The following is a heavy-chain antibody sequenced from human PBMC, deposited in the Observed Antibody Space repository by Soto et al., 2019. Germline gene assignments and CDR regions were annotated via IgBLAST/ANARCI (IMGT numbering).Heavy chain of an antibody. CDR1: GGSISSGGYY. V-gene: IGHV4-31*03. CDR2: IYYSGST. CDR3: ARVRGSSLYYFDY. J-gene: IGHJ4*02. Sequence: PSETLSLTCTVSGGSISSGGYYWSWIRQHPGKGLEWIGYIYYSGSTYYNPSLKSRVTISVDTSKNQFSLKLSSVTAADTAVYYCARVRGSSLYYFDYWGQGTLVTVSS. D-gene: IGHD6-13*01.